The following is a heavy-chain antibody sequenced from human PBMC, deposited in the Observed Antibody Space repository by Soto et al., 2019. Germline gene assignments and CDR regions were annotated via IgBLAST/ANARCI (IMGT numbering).Heavy chain of an antibody. CDR2: IKSKTDGGTT. CDR3: TPSGTTGTTWALGDDAFDI. D-gene: IGHD1-1*01. J-gene: IGHJ3*02. CDR1: GFTFSNAW. V-gene: IGHV3-15*01. Sequence: GGSLRLSCAASGFTFSNAWMSWVRQAPGKGLEWVGRIKSKTDGGTTDYAAPVKGRFTISRDDSKNTLYLQMNSLKTEDTAVYYCTPSGTTGTTWALGDDAFDIWGQGTMVTVSS.